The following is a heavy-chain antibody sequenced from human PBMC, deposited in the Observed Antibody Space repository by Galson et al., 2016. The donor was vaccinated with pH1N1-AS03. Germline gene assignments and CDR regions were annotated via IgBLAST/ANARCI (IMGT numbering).Heavy chain of an antibody. CDR2: INPNNGVT. J-gene: IGHJ6*02. Sequence: KASGYIFTGFYVHWVRQAPGQGLEWMGWINPNNGVTNYAQKFQAWVTMTGDTSISTAYLELYGLKSDDTAVYYCARDPRGPCSSATCATTYYFGMDVWGQGTTVIVSS. D-gene: IGHD2/OR15-2a*01. V-gene: IGHV1-2*04. CDR3: ARDPRGPCSSATCATTYYFGMDV. CDR1: GYIFTGFY.